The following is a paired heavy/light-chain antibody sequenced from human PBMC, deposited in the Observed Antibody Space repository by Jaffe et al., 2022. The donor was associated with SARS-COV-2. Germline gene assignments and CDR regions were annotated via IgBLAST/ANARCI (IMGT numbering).Light chain of an antibody. V-gene: IGLV2-8*01. CDR3: SSYAGSNTLI. J-gene: IGLJ2*01. CDR2: EVS. CDR1: SSDVGGYNY. Sequence: QSALTQPPSASGPPGQSVTISCTGTSSDVGGYNYVSWYQHHPGKAPKLMIYEVSKRPSGVPDRFSGSKSGNTASLTVSGLQAEDEADYHCSSYAGSNTLIFGGGTKLTVL.
Heavy chain of an antibody. V-gene: IGHV3-23*04. CDR2: ISYISRIN. Sequence: EMQLVESGGGLVQPGGSLRLSCVASGFTFSSHDMNWVRQTPGKGLEWVAVISYISRINQHADSVKGRFTISRDNSKNTLYLQMTSLRVEDTAVYYCAKAGKVGAAALDSWGLGTRVIVSS. J-gene: IGHJ4*02. CDR1: GFTFSSHD. D-gene: IGHD6-13*01. CDR3: AKAGKVGAAALDS.